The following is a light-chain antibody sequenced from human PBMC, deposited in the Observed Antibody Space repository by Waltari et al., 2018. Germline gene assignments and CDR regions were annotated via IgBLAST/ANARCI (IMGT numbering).Light chain of an antibody. V-gene: IGKV1-8*01. CDR2: AAS. J-gene: IGKJ3*01. CDR3: QQYYSYPSA. Sequence: IRMTQSPSSLSASTGDRVTITCRASQGISTYLAWYQQKPGKAPKLLIYAASTLQSGVPSRFSGSGSGTDFTLTISCLQSEDFATYYCQQYYSYPSAFGPGTKVDIK. CDR1: QGISTY.